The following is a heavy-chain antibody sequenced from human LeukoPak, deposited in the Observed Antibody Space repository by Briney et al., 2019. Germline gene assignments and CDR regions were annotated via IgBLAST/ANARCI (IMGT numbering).Heavy chain of an antibody. CDR2: IFTSGFT. CDR1: GASMGSDDYY. D-gene: IGHD4-11*01. Sequence: PSETLSLTCTVSGASMGSDDYYWTWIRQPAGGALEWIGRIFTSGFTDYNPSLRSRVTISLDTSKNQFSLDLSSVTAADTAVYFCTGVYSSLWYKWFDPWGQGTLVTVSS. CDR3: TGVYSSLWYKWFDP. J-gene: IGHJ5*02. V-gene: IGHV4-61*02.